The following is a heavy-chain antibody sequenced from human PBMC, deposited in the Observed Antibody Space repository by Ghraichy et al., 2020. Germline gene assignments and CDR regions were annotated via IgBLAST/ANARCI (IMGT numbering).Heavy chain of an antibody. D-gene: IGHD6-19*01. Sequence: SETLSLTCTVSGGSISSSSYYWGWIRQPPGKGLEWIGSIYYSGSTYYNPSLKSRVTISVDTSKNQFSLKLSSVTAADTAVYYCARRRKQWLLFRGWFDPWGQGTLVTVSS. V-gene: IGHV4-39*01. CDR3: ARRRKQWLLFRGWFDP. CDR2: IYYSGST. J-gene: IGHJ5*02. CDR1: GGSISSSSYY.